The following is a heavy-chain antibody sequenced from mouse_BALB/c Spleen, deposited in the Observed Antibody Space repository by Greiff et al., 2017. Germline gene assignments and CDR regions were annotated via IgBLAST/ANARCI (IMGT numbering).Heavy chain of an antibody. D-gene: IGHD1-1*01. V-gene: IGHV1S81*02. J-gene: IGHJ4*01. Sequence: QVQLQQPGAELVKPGASVKLSCKASGYTFTSYYMYWVKQRPGQGLEWIGGINPSNGGTNFNEKFKSKATLTVDKSSSTAYMQLSSLTSEDSAVYYCARKDYGSSLHYAMDYWGQGTSVTVSS. CDR2: INPSNGGT. CDR3: ARKDYGSSLHYAMDY. CDR1: GYTFTSYY.